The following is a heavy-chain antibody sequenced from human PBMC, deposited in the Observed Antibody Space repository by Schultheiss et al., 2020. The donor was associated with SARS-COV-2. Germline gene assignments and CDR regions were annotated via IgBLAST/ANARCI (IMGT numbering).Heavy chain of an antibody. V-gene: IGHV3-30-3*01. Sequence: GESLKISCAASEFTFSDYWMTWVRQAPGKGLEWVAVISYDGSNKYYADSVKGRFTISRDNSKNTLYLQMNSLRAEDTAVYYCARVVVGLVFDYWGQGTLVTVSS. CDR3: ARVVVGLVFDY. J-gene: IGHJ4*02. CDR2: ISYDGSNK. CDR1: EFTFSDYW. D-gene: IGHD3/OR15-3a*01.